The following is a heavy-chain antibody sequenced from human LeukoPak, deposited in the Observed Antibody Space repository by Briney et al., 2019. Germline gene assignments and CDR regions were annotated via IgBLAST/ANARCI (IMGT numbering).Heavy chain of an antibody. J-gene: IGHJ4*02. CDR1: GYTFTNYY. Sequence: GASVKVSCKASGYTFTNYYMHWVRQAPGQGLEWLGLITPSGGSTWYAQKFQGRVTMTRDMSTSTDYMELSSLRSEDTAVYYCARRSGSQPFDYWGQGTLVTVSS. CDR2: ITPSGGST. CDR3: ARRSGSQPFDY. D-gene: IGHD1-26*01. V-gene: IGHV1-46*01.